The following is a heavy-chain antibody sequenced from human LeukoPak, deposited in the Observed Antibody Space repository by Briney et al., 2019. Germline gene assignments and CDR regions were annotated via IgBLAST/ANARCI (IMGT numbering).Heavy chain of an antibody. D-gene: IGHD3-16*01. V-gene: IGHV3-7*01. Sequence: GGSLRLSCAASGFTFSNYWMKWVRQAPGKGLEWVANIKQDGTEQNYVDSVKGRFTISRDNAKNSLYLQMVSLRAEDTAAYYCARLGAYSDYWGQGTLVTVSS. J-gene: IGHJ4*02. CDR2: IKQDGTEQ. CDR3: ARLGAYSDY. CDR1: GFTFSNYW.